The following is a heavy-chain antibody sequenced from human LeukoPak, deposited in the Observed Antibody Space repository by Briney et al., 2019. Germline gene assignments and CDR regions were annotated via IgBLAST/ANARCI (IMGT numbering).Heavy chain of an antibody. CDR2: IIPIFGTA. CDR1: GGTFSSYA. Sequence: SVKVSCKASGGTFSSYAISWVRQAPGQGLEWMGGIIPIFGTANYAQKFQGRVTITADGSTSTAYMELSSLRSEDTAVYYCASAPDLAYCGGDCPYYFDYWGQGTLVTVSS. V-gene: IGHV1-69*01. CDR3: ASAPDLAYCGGDCPYYFDY. D-gene: IGHD2-21*01. J-gene: IGHJ4*02.